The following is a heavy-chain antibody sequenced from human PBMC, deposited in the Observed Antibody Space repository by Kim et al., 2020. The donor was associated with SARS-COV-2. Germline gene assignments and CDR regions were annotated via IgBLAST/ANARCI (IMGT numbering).Heavy chain of an antibody. CDR1: GGSFSGYY. CDR2: INHSGST. V-gene: IGHV4-34*01. D-gene: IGHD4-17*01. J-gene: IGHJ5*02. Sequence: SETLSLTCAVYGGSFSGYYWSWIRQPPGKGLEWIGEINHSGSTNYNPSLKSRVTISVDTSKNQFSLKLSSVTAADTAVYYCARPRLRWQRGGGWFDPWGQGTLVTVSS. CDR3: ARPRLRWQRGGGWFDP.